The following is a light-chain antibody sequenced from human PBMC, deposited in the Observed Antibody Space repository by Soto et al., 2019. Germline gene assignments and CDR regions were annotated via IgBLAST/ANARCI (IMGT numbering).Light chain of an antibody. Sequence: QAVVTQPASVSGSPGQSITISCTGTSSDVGGYPYVSWYQQRPGKAPKLMIYEVTNRPSGVSDRFSGSKSGDTASLTISGLQAEDEADYYCSSYTTSRTLVFGTGTKLTVL. CDR2: EVT. CDR3: SSYTTSRTLV. J-gene: IGLJ1*01. CDR1: SSDVGGYPY. V-gene: IGLV2-14*01.